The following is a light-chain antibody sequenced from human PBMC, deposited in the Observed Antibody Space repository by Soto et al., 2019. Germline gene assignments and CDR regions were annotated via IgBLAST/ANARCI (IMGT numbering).Light chain of an antibody. J-gene: IGLJ1*01. Sequence: QSALTQPASVSGSPGQSITISCTGTSSDVGAYNFVSWYQQHPGKAPKLMIYDVNNRPSGVSDRFSGSKSGNTASLTISGLQAEDETDYYCSSYTNSANYVFGTGTKVTV. CDR3: SSYTNSANYV. V-gene: IGLV2-14*03. CDR2: DVN. CDR1: SSDVGAYNF.